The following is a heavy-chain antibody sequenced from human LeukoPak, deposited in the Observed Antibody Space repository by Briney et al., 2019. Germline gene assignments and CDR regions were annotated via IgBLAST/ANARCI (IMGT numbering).Heavy chain of an antibody. V-gene: IGHV3-23*01. CDR1: GSTFSSCA. D-gene: IGHD1-26*01. CDR2: ITPGGGTT. CDR3: AKAHSGNFFDY. J-gene: IGHJ4*02. Sequence: GGSLRLSCATSGSTFSSCAMSWVRQAPGKGLEWVSAITPGGGTTFYADSVKGRFTISRDNSKNTLYLQMNSLRAEDTAVCYCAKAHSGNFFDYWGQGSLVTVSS.